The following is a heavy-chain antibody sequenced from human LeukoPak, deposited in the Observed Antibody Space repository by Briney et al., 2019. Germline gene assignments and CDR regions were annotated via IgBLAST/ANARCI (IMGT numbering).Heavy chain of an antibody. V-gene: IGHV3-48*01. CDR3: ARDGGYSGYDADC. D-gene: IGHD5-12*01. CDR1: GFTFSTYS. Sequence: GGSLRLPCAASGFTFSTYSMKWVRQAPGKGLEWVSYISDSSAMYYADSVRGRFTISRENDKNSLFLQMNSLRAEDTAVYYCARDGGYSGYDADCWSQGTLVTVSS. CDR2: ISDSSAM. J-gene: IGHJ4*02.